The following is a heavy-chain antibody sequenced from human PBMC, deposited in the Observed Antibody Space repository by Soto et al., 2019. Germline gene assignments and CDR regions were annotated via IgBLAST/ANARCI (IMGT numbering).Heavy chain of an antibody. V-gene: IGHV3-23*01. J-gene: IGHJ4*02. CDR3: AEARGYSYGSADFDY. D-gene: IGHD5-18*01. Sequence: XGSLRLSCAASGFTFSSYAMSGVRQAPGKGLEWVSAISGSGGSTYYADSVKGRFTISRDNSKNTLYLQMNSLRAEDTAVYYCAEARGYSYGSADFDYWGQGTLVTVSS. CDR2: ISGSGGST. CDR1: GFTFSSYA.